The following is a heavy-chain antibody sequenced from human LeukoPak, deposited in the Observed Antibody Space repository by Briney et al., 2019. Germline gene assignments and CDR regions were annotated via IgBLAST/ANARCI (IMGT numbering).Heavy chain of an antibody. CDR2: ISAYYGNT. CDR1: GYTFTSYG. D-gene: IGHD3-9*01. Sequence: ASVKVSCKASGYTFTSYGISWVRQAPGQGLEWMGWISAYYGNTNYAQKLQGRVTMTTDTSTSTAYMELRSLRSDDTAVYYCARATYYDILTGYYRENWFDPWGQGTLVTVS. CDR3: ARATYYDILTGYYRENWFDP. V-gene: IGHV1-18*01. J-gene: IGHJ5*02.